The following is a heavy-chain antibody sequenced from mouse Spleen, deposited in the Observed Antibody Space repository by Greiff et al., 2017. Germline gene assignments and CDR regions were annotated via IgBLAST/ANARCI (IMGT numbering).Heavy chain of an antibody. CDR1: GYAFSSSW. V-gene: IGHV1-82*01. J-gene: IGHJ4*01. D-gene: IGHD1-1*02. Sequence: QVQLQQSGPELVKPGASVKISCKASGYAFSSSWMNWVKQRPGKGLEWIGRIYPGDGDTNYNGKFKGKATLTADKSSSTAYMQLSSLTSEDSAVYFCPYGDAMDYWGQGTSVTVSS. CDR2: IYPGDGDT. CDR3: PYGDAMDY.